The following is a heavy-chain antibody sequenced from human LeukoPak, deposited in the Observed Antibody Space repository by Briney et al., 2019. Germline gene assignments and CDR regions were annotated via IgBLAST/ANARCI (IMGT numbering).Heavy chain of an antibody. V-gene: IGHV4-39*01. Sequence: PSETLSLTCTVSGGSISSSSYYWGWIRQPPGKGLEWIGSIYYSGSTYYNPYLKSRVTISVDTSKNHFSLKLSSVTATDTAVYYCARHSMSTDAFDIWGQGTMVTVSS. CDR2: IYYSGST. J-gene: IGHJ3*02. CDR3: ARHSMSTDAFDI. CDR1: GGSISSSSYY.